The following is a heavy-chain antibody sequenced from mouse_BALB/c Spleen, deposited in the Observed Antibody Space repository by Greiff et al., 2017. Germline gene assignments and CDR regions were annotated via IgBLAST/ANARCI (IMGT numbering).Heavy chain of an antibody. CDR2: ISSGGGST. CDR3: ARHSYWYFDV. J-gene: IGHJ1*01. V-gene: IGHV5-12-1*01. Sequence: VESGGGLVKPGGSLKLSCAASGFAFSSYDMSWVRQTPEKRLEWVAYISSGGGSTYYPDTVKGRFTISRDNAKNTLYLQMSSLKSEDTAMYYCARHSYWYFDVWGAGTTVTVSS. CDR1: GFAFSSYD.